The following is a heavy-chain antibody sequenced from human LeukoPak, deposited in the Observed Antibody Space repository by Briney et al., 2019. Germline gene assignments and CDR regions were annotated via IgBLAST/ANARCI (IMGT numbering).Heavy chain of an antibody. J-gene: IGHJ4*02. CDR2: IIPIFGTA. V-gene: IGHV1-69*05. CDR3: TRETSSRYFDY. CDR1: GYTFTSYG. Sequence: GASVKVSCKASGYTFTSYGISWVRQAPGQGLEWMGGIIPIFGTANYAQKFQGRVTITTDESTSTAYMELSSLRSEDTAVYYCTRETSSRYFDYWGQGTLVTVSS.